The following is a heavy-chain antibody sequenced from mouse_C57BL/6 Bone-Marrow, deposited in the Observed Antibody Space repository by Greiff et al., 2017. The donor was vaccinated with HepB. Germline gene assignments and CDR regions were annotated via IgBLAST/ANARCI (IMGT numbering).Heavy chain of an antibody. V-gene: IGHV1-64*01. CDR1: GYTFTSYW. Sequence: QVQLQQPGAELVKPGASVKLSCKASGYTFTSYWMHWVKQRPGQGLEWIGMIHPNSGRTNYNEKFKSKATLTVDKSSSTAYMQLSSLTSEDSAVYYCTRRGNYDYALYYWGRGTTLTVTA. J-gene: IGHJ2*01. D-gene: IGHD2-4*01. CDR3: TRRGNYDYALYY. CDR2: IHPNSGRT.